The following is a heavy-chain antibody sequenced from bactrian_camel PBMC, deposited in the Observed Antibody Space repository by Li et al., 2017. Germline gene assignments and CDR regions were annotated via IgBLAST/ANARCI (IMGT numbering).Heavy chain of an antibody. CDR3: AADLLLMRPLDPSEYKY. CDR1: ASSAMPYC. D-gene: IGHD1*01. Sequence: HVQLVESGGGSVQAGGSLRLSCRVSASSAMPYCMGWIRQAPGKEREGVARIGSRGTTEYVDSVKGRFTVFKGNAGKTLYLQMNSLRPEDTAMYYCAADLLLMRPLDPSEYKYWGQGTQVTVS. CDR2: IGSRGTT. J-gene: IGHJ4*01. V-gene: IGHV3S53*01.